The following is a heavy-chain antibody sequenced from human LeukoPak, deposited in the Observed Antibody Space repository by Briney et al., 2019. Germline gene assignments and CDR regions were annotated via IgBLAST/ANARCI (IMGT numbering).Heavy chain of an antibody. V-gene: IGHV3-23*01. CDR3: AKDVAVSGTAYFDY. D-gene: IGHD6-19*01. Sequence: GGSLRLSCAASGFTFSSYAMSWVRQAPGKGLEWVSAISGSGGSTYYADSVKGRFTISRDNSKNTLYLRMNSLRAEDTAVYYCAKDVAVSGTAYFDYWGQGTLVTVSS. CDR1: GFTFSSYA. CDR2: ISGSGGST. J-gene: IGHJ4*02.